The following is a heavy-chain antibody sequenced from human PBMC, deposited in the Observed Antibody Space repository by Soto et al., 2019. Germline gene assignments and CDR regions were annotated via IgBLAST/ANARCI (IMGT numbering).Heavy chain of an antibody. CDR2: ISSSSSYI. CDR1: GFTFSSYS. D-gene: IGHD3-22*01. CDR3: AREGYYYDSSGYYFFDY. V-gene: IGHV3-21*01. J-gene: IGHJ4*02. Sequence: LRLSCAASGFTFSSYSMNWVRQAPGKGLEWVSSISSSSSYIYYADSVKGRFTISRDNAKNSLYLQMNSLRAEDTAVYYCAREGYYYDSSGYYFFDYWGQGTLVTVSS.